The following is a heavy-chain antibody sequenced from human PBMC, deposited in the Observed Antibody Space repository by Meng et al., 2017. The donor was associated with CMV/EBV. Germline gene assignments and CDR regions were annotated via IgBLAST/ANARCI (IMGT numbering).Heavy chain of an antibody. CDR3: ARDVVFDNWNHYYYYGMDV. CDR2: ISAYNGNT. J-gene: IGHJ6*02. V-gene: IGHV1-18*01. D-gene: IGHD1-20*01. CDR1: GYTFTSYG. Sequence: ASVQVSCRASGYTFTSYGISWVRQAPGQGLEWMGWISAYNGNTNYAQKLQGRVTMTTDTSTSTAYMELRSLRSDDTAVYYCARDVVFDNWNHYYYYGMDVWGQGTTVTVSS.